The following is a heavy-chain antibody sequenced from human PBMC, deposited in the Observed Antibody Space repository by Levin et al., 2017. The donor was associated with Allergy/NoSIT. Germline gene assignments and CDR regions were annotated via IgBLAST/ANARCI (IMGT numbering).Heavy chain of an antibody. D-gene: IGHD3-10*01. CDR2: VYSTGVT. J-gene: IGHJ5*02. CDR1: GDVISSGNYY. Sequence: SETLSLTCSVSGDVISSGNYYWSWIRQHPGKGLEWIGYVYSTGVTYYNPTLERRFDISIDTSKSQFSLRLSSVTVAATAVYYCARVAWFAESYTYCDPWGQGNLVTVSS. V-gene: IGHV4-31*03. CDR3: ARVAWFAESYTYCDP.